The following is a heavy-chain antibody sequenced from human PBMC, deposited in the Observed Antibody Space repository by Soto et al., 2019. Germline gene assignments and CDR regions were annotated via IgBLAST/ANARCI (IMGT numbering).Heavy chain of an antibody. V-gene: IGHV3-7*05. J-gene: IGHJ4*02. Sequence: GGSLRLSCAASGFTFSSYYVTWVRQAPGEGLEWVANMNQDGSEKYYVDSVKGRFTISRDNSKNTLYLQMNSLRAEDTAVYYCAKDRPYFDYWGQGTLVTVSS. CDR2: MNQDGSEK. CDR1: GFTFSSYY. CDR3: AKDRPYFDY.